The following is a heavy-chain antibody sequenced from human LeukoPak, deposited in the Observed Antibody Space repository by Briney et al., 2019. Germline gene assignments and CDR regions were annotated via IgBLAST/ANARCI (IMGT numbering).Heavy chain of an antibody. CDR1: GFTFSSYG. CDR3: ARDPLYYGSGSFDY. J-gene: IGHJ4*02. CDR2: IRYDGSNK. Sequence: GGSLRLSCAASGFTFSSYGMHWVRQAPGKGLEWVAFIRYDGSNKYYADSVKGRFTTSRDNSKNTLYLLMNSLRTEDTALYYCARDPLYYGSGSFDYWGQGTLVTVSS. D-gene: IGHD3-10*01. V-gene: IGHV3-30*02.